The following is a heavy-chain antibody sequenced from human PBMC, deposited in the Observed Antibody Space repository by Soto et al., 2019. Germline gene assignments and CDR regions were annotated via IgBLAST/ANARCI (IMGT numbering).Heavy chain of an antibody. CDR2: ISGSGGST. Sequence: GGSLRLSCAASGFTFSSYAMSWVRQAPGKGLEWVSAISGSGGSTYYADSVKGRFTISRDNSKNTLYLQMNSLRAEDTAVYYCAKDRGVSAVFWGEAAGTSCDYWGQGTLVTVSS. CDR3: AKDRGVSAVFWGEAAGTSCDY. CDR1: GFTFSSYA. J-gene: IGHJ4*02. D-gene: IGHD6-13*01. V-gene: IGHV3-23*01.